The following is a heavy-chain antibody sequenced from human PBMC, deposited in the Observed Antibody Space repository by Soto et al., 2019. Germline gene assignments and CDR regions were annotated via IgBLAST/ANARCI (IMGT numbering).Heavy chain of an antibody. Sequence: WVSLRLSFAASGFSFSSHGMHWVRQAPGKGLEGVAVVTFDGSHQYYADSVKGRFTIYIDNSRNMVYLQMNSMREDETAIYFCARSSISDYRGPFHXWGQVIQFTVSX. CDR2: VTFDGSHQ. CDR3: ARSSISDYRGPFHX. V-gene: IGHV3-30*03. CDR1: GFSFSSHG. D-gene: IGHD4-4*01. J-gene: IGHJ5*02.